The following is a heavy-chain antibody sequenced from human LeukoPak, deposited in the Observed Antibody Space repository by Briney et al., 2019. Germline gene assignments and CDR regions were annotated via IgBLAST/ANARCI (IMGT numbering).Heavy chain of an antibody. Sequence: PGGSLTLSCAASGFTFRRYAMSWVRQPPGKGLEWIGEINHSGSTNYNPSLKSRVTISVDTSKNQFSLKLSPVTAADTAVYYCARGGITIFGVVIIGLPFDYWGQGTLVTVSS. CDR2: INHSGST. J-gene: IGHJ4*02. D-gene: IGHD3-3*01. CDR1: GFTFRRYA. V-gene: IGHV4-34*01. CDR3: ARGGITIFGVVIIGLPFDY.